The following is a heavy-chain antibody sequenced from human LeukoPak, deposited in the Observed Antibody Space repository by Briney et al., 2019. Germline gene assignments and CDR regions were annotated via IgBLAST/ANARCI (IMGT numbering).Heavy chain of an antibody. CDR3: ARDCPLGGGDCYSIRLLDN. CDR1: GYTFTNYG. CDR2: ISAYNGDT. V-gene: IGHV1-18*01. D-gene: IGHD2-21*02. J-gene: IGHJ4*02. Sequence: ASVKVSCTASGYTFTNYGVSWVRQAPGQGLEWVGWISAYNGDTKYAQKFQGRVTMTTGTSTSTAYMEVRSLRSDDTAVYYCARDCPLGGGDCYSIRLLDNWGQGTLVTVSS.